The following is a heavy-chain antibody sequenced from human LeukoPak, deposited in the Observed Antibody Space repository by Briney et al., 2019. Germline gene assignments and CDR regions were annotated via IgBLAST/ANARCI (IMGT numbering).Heavy chain of an antibody. D-gene: IGHD1-26*01. V-gene: IGHV4-39*01. CDR2: IYYSGST. CDR1: GGSISSSSYY. J-gene: IGHJ4*02. Sequence: SETLSLTCTVSGGSISSSSYYWGWIRQPPGKGLEWIGSIYYSGSTYYNPSLKSRVTISVDTSKNQFSLKLSSVTAADTAVYYCARRSGSPLYFDYWGQGTLVTVSS. CDR3: ARRSGSPLYFDY.